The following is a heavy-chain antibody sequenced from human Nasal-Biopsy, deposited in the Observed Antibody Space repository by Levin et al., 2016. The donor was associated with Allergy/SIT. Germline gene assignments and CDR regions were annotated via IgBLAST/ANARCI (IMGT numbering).Heavy chain of an antibody. CDR2: IAYDGNKT. CDR1: GFPFSSYA. CDR3: ARDPRYCSGGTCYYYGMDV. J-gene: IGHJ6*02. D-gene: IGHD2-15*01. V-gene: IGHV3-30*04. Sequence: GGSLRLSCIASGFPFSSYAIHWVRQAPGKGLEWLAVIAYDGNKTYTADSVKGRITFSRDNSKNRLSLQMNSLRPEDTAVYYCARDPRYCSGGTCYYYGMDVWGQGTAVIVSS.